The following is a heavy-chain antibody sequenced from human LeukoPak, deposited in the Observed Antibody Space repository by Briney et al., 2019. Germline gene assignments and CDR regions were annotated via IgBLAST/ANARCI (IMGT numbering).Heavy chain of an antibody. Sequence: GRSLRLSCAASGFTFSSYAMHWVRQAPGKGLEWVAVISYDGSNKYYADSVKGRFTISRDNSKNTLYLQMNSLRAEDTAVYYCARVRGDTATYYHYYGMDVWGQGTTVTVSS. CDR2: ISYDGSNK. CDR3: ARVRGDTATYYHYYGMDV. CDR1: GFTFSSYA. J-gene: IGHJ6*02. V-gene: IGHV3-30-3*01. D-gene: IGHD5-18*01.